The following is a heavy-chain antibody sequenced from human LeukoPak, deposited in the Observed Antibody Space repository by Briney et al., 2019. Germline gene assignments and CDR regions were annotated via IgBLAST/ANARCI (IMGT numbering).Heavy chain of an antibody. V-gene: IGHV1-8*01. CDR1: GYTFTIYD. CDR2: MNPNSGNT. J-gene: IGHJ6*02. Sequence: ASVTVSCKASGYTFTIYDINWVRRATGQGLEWMGWMNPNSGNTGYAQKFQGRVTMTRNTSISTAYMELSSLRSEDTAVYYCARGRYSSRNRYYYYGMDVWGQGTTVTVSS. D-gene: IGHD6-13*01. CDR3: ARGRYSSRNRYYYYGMDV.